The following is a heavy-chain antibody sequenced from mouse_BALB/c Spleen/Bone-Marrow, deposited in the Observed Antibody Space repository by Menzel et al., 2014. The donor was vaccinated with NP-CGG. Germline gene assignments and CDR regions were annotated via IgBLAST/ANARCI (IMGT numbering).Heavy chain of an antibody. D-gene: IGHD2-2*01. Sequence: VQVVESGPELVRPGVSVKISCKGSGYTFTDYAMHWVKQSHAKSLEWIGVISAYSGNTNYNQKSKGKATMTVDKSSSTAYMELARLTSEDSAIYYCARSGYGYDWFAYWGQGTLVTVSA. CDR1: GYTFTDYA. CDR3: ARSGYGYDWFAY. J-gene: IGHJ3*01. CDR2: ISAYSGNT. V-gene: IGHV1-67*01.